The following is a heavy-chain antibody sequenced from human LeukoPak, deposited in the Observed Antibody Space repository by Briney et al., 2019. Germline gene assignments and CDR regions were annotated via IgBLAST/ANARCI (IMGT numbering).Heavy chain of an antibody. V-gene: IGHV5-51*01. CDR3: ARTYRSSDPFDY. CDR2: IYPGDSDT. J-gene: IGHJ4*02. Sequence: GESLKISCQGSGYSFINYWIAWVRQMPGKGLEWMGIIYPGDSDTRYSPSFQGQVTLSADKSISTAFLQWSSLEASDTAMYYCARTYRSSDPFDYWGQGTLVTVSS. D-gene: IGHD6-6*01. CDR1: GYSFINYW.